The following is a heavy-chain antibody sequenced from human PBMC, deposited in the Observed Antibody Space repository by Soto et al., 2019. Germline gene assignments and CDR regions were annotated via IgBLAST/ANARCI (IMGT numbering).Heavy chain of an antibody. CDR2: INHSGST. D-gene: IGHD3-10*01. J-gene: IGHJ4*02. V-gene: IGHV4-34*01. CDR3: ARGRIRAQYDY. Sequence: QVQLQQWGAGLLKPSETLSLTCAVYGGSFSGYYWSWIRQPPGTGLVWIVEINHSGSTNSNPSLKSRVTISADTSKDQFALKLSSESTADTVVYFCARGRIRAQYDYWGQGTMVTV. CDR1: GGSFSGYY.